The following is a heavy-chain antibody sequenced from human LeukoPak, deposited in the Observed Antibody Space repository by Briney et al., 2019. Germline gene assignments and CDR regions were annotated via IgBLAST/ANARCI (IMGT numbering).Heavy chain of an antibody. Sequence: PGGALRLSCAASGFTFSDYYMSWIRQAPGRGLEGVSYISSSGSTIYYADSVKGRFTISRDNAKNPLYLQMNSLRAEATAVYYCARVRGGYYFDYWGQGALVTVSS. D-gene: IGHD6-25*01. J-gene: IGHJ4*02. CDR1: GFTFSDYY. CDR3: ARVRGGYYFDY. V-gene: IGHV3-11*01. CDR2: ISSSGSTI.